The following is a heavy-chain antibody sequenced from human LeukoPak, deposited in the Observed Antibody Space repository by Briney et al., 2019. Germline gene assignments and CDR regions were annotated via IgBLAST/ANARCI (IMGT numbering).Heavy chain of an antibody. Sequence: GGSLRLSCAASGFTFDDYTMHWVRHAPGRGLEWVSLISWDGGSTYYADCVKGRFTIYRDKRKNSMYKKMNSQRTEDTALYYCAKGTYVVAALQLDYCGQGTLVTVSS. V-gene: IGHV3-43*01. CDR3: AKGTYVVAALQLDY. D-gene: IGHD2-15*01. J-gene: IGHJ4*02. CDR1: GFTFDDYT. CDR2: ISWDGGST.